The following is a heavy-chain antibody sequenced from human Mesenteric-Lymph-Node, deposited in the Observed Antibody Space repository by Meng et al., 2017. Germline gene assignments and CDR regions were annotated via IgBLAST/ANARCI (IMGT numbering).Heavy chain of an antibody. CDR1: GFTFSSYG. J-gene: IGHJ3*02. D-gene: IGHD4-17*01. V-gene: IGHV3-33*01. CDR3: AREGDYGDYRRALPRAFDI. CDR2: IWYDGSNK. Sequence: GESLKISCAASGFTFSSYGMHWVRQAPGKGLEWVAVIWYDGSNKYYADSVKGRFTISRDNSKNTLYLQMNSLRAEDTAVYYCAREGDYGDYRRALPRAFDIWGQGTMVTVSS.